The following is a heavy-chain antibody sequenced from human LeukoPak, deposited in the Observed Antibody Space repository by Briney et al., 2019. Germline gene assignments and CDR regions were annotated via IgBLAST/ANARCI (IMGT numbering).Heavy chain of an antibody. CDR2: IWYDGSRT. Sequence: GGSLRLSCAASGFTFSSYGMHSVRQAPGKGLEWVAVIWYDGSRTDYAESVKGRFTISRDRSRDTLYLQMNSLRAEDTAVYYCARNGPGSYYQDYWGQGTLVTVSS. J-gene: IGHJ4*02. V-gene: IGHV3-33*01. CDR3: ARNGPGSYYQDY. D-gene: IGHD3-10*01. CDR1: GFTFSSYG.